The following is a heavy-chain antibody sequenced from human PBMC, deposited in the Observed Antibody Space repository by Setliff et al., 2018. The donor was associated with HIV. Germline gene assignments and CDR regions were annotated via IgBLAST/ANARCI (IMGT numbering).Heavy chain of an antibody. Sequence: SETLSLTCTVSGGSISSGTYYWGWIRQPPGKGLEYIGTMYYSGSTYYNPSLRSRVTISVDTSKNHISLRLSSVTAADTAVYYCARLMHYYDSFWVLWRENYFDSWGRGTLVTVSS. CDR1: GGSISSGTYY. CDR3: ARLMHYYDSFWVLWRENYFDS. CDR2: MYYSGST. V-gene: IGHV4-39*02. D-gene: IGHD3-22*01. J-gene: IGHJ4*01.